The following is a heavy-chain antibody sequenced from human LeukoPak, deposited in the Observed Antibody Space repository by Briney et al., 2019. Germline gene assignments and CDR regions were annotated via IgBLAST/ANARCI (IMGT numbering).Heavy chain of an antibody. J-gene: IGHJ6*03. Sequence: ASVKVSCKASGYTFTGYYFHWVRQAPGQGLEWMGRINPNTAGTNYAQKFLGRVTLTWDTSISTAYMELNRLTSDDTAVYFCATSAGDYKAGYYYYLGVWGKGTSVTVSS. CDR3: ATSAGDYKAGYYYYLGV. CDR1: GYTFTGYY. V-gene: IGHV1-2*02. CDR2: INPNTAGT. D-gene: IGHD4-17*01.